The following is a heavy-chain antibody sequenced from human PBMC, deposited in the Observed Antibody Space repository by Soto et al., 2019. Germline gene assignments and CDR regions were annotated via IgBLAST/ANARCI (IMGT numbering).Heavy chain of an antibody. Sequence: VQLVESGGGLVQPGGSLRLSCATSGFILSDCAMNWVRQAPGKGLEWVSYISSSSSVIDYADSVKGRFTVSRDNARNSLYLHMNSLRAEDTAVYYCARDLSWGSNWYYYMDVWGKGTTVTVSS. D-gene: IGHD7-27*01. CDR1: GFILSDCA. CDR2: ISSSSSVI. V-gene: IGHV3-48*01. CDR3: ARDLSWGSNWYYYMDV. J-gene: IGHJ6*03.